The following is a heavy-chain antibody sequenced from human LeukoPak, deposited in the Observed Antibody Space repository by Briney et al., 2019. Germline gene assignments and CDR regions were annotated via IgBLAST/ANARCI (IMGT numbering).Heavy chain of an antibody. V-gene: IGHV3-66*01. Sequence: GGSLRLSCVASAFTVSTNYMIWVRQAPGKGLEWVSLIYGDGSTYYADSVKGRVTISRDNSKNTVFLRMNSLRAEGTALYYCARINYRAFSIWGQGTMVTVSS. D-gene: IGHD4-11*01. CDR3: ARINYRAFSI. CDR1: AFTVSTNY. CDR2: IYGDGST. J-gene: IGHJ3*02.